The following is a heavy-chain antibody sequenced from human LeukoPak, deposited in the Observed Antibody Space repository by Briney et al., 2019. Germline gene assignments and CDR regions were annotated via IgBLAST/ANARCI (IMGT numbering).Heavy chain of an antibody. V-gene: IGHV2-5*02. CDR1: GFSLRTRGVG. D-gene: IGHD6-19*01. Sequence: SGPTLVKPTQTLTQTCTFSGFSLRTRGVGVGWIRQPPGKALEWLALIYWDDDKRYSPSLKSRLTIPKDTSKNQVVLTMTNMDPVDTATYYCAHRRVAVADPYFDYWGQGTLVTVSS. CDR3: AHRRVAVADPYFDY. J-gene: IGHJ4*02. CDR2: IYWDDDK.